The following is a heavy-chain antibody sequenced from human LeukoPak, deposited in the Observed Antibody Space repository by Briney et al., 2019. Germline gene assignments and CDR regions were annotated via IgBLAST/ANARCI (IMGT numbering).Heavy chain of an antibody. V-gene: IGHV3-30*02. J-gene: IGHJ4*02. Sequence: GGSLRLSCAASGFTFDDYGMSWVRQAPGKGLEWVAFIRSDGSDKYYADSVKGRFTISRDNSKNTLYLQMNSLRGEDTAVYYCAKDRDGDYVFDYWGQGTLVTVSS. CDR1: GFTFDDYG. CDR3: AKDRDGDYVFDY. D-gene: IGHD4-17*01. CDR2: IRSDGSDK.